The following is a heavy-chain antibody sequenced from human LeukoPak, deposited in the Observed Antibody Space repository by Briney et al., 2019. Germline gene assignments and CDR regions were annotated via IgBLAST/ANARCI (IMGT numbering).Heavy chain of an antibody. Sequence: SETLSLTCTVSGGSISSYYWSWIRQPPGKGLEWIGYTYYSGSTNYNPSLKSRVTISVDTSKNQFSLKLSSVTAADTAVYYCARYYYESSGYYVLDYWGQGTLVTVSS. CDR3: ARYYYESSGYYVLDY. CDR2: TYYSGST. CDR1: GGSISSYY. D-gene: IGHD3-22*01. J-gene: IGHJ4*02. V-gene: IGHV4-59*01.